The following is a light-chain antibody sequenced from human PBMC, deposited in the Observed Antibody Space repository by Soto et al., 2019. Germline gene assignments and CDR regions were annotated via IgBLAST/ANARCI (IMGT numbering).Light chain of an antibody. CDR3: QQYNNWPWT. CDR1: QSVSSN. V-gene: IGKV3-15*01. CDR2: GAS. J-gene: IGKJ1*01. Sequence: EIVMTQSPATLSVSPGERATLSCRASQSVSSNLAWYQQKPGQAPRLLIYGASTRATDIPARLSGSASGTEFTLPISSLQSEDFAVYYCQQYNNWPWTFGQGTKVEIK.